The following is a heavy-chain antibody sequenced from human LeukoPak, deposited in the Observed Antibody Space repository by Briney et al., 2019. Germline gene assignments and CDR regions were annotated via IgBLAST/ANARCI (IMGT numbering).Heavy chain of an antibody. CDR2: IRSKAYGGTP. D-gene: IGHD2-2*01. CDR1: GFTFGDYA. V-gene: IGHV3-49*04. CDR3: TRTPSAAAPFDY. Sequence: GGSLRLSCTGSGFTFGDYAMSWVRQAPGKGLEWVAFIRSKAYGGTPEYAASVRGRFTISRDDSKNIAYVQMNSLRTEDTAVYYCTRTPSAAAPFDYWGQGSLVTVSS. J-gene: IGHJ4*02.